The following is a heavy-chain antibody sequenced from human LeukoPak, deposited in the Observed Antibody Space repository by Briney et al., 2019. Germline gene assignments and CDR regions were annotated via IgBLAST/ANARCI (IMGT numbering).Heavy chain of an antibody. J-gene: IGHJ4*02. CDR2: IYHSGST. CDR1: GYSISSGYY. D-gene: IGHD6-19*01. CDR3: ARHFRPDSSGWYGLDY. Sequence: SETLSLTCAVSGYSISSGYYWGWIRQPPGKGLEWIGSIYHSGSTNYNPSLKSRVTMSVDTSKNQFSLKLSSVTAADTAVYYCARHFRPDSSGWYGLDYWGQGTLVTVSS. V-gene: IGHV4-38-2*01.